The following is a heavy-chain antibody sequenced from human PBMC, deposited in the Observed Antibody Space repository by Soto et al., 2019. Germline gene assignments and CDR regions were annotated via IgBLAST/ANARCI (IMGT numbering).Heavy chain of an antibody. CDR1: GYTITSDL. J-gene: IGHJ5*02. V-gene: IGHV1-18*01. CDR3: ARDAYPGNWFDP. Sequence: ASVKVSCKAAGYTITSDLISGVLQAPGQGREWMRWTSAYNGKTNYAQKLQGSVTMTTDTSTSTAYMELRSLRSDDTAVYYCARDAYPGNWFDPWGQGTLVTVSS. CDR2: TSAYNGKT.